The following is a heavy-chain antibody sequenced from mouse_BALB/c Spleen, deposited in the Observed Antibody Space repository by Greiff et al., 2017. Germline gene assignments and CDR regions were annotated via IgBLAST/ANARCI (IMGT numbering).Heavy chain of an antibody. CDR1: GFTFSSYA. D-gene: IGHD1-2*01. V-gene: IGHV5-6-5*01. Sequence: EVKVVESGGGLVKPGGSLKLSCAASGFTFSSYAMSWVRQTPEKRLEWVASISSGGSTYYPDSVKGRFTISRDNARNILYLQMSSLRSEDTAMYYCARGREYYGEGFAYWGQGTLVTVSA. J-gene: IGHJ3*01. CDR3: ARGREYYGEGFAY. CDR2: ISSGGST.